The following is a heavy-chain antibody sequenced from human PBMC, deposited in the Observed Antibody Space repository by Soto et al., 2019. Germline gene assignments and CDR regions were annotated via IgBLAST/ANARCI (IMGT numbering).Heavy chain of an antibody. CDR1: GGTFSRYA. D-gene: IGHD4-17*01. V-gene: IGHV1-69*13. J-gene: IGHJ4*02. CDR2: IIPIFGTA. Sequence: SVKVSFKASGGTFSRYAISWLRQAPGQGLEWMGGIIPIFGTANYAQKFQGRVTITADESTSTAYMELSSLRSEDTAVYYCASLSYGDVYFDYWGQGTLVTVSS. CDR3: ASLSYGDVYFDY.